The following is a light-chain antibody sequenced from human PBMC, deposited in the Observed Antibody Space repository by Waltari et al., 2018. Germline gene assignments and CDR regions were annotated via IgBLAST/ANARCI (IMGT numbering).Light chain of an antibody. V-gene: IGKV1-13*02. CDR2: DAS. CDR3: QQFNSFPLT. CDR1: QDISSA. J-gene: IGKJ4*01. Sequence: AIQLTQSPSSLSASVGDKLTITCRASQDISSALAWYQLRPGKAPKFLIYDASILESGVPSRFRGSGSGTDFTLTISSLQPDDFGTYFCQQFNSFPLTFGGGTKVEMK.